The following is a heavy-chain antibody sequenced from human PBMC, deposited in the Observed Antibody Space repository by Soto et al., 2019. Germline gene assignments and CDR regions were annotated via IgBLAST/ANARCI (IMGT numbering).Heavy chain of an antibody. CDR3: ARVSWREKYGMDV. V-gene: IGHV3-23*01. Sequence: GGSLRLSCAASGFDFTTFSMNWVRQAPGKGLEWVSSISGSGDRTYYADSVKGRFTISRDNSKSALYLQMNRLRAEDTAVYYCARVSWREKYGMDVWGQGPRSPSP. CDR1: GFDFTTFS. CDR2: ISGSGDRT. J-gene: IGHJ6*02.